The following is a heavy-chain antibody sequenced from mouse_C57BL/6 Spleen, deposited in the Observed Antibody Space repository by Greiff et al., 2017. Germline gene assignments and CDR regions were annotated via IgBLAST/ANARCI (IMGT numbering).Heavy chain of an antibody. CDR3: ARQEARFAY. V-gene: IGHV5-17*01. CDR2: ISSGSSTI. Sequence: EVKLMESGGGLVKPGGSLKLSCAASGFTFSDYGMHWVRQAPEKGLEWVAYISSGSSTIYYADTVKGRFTISRDNAKNTLFLQMTSLRSEDTAMYYCARQEARFAYWGQGTLVTVSA. J-gene: IGHJ3*01. CDR1: GFTFSDYG.